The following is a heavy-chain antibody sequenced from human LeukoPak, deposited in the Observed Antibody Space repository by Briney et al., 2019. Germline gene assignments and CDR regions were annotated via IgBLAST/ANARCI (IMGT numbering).Heavy chain of an antibody. CDR1: GLTFINAW. CDR2: IRSKTDGGTT. D-gene: IGHD6-19*01. V-gene: IGHV3-15*01. Sequence: NPGGSLRLSCAASGLTFINAWVTWVRQAPGKGLEWVARIRSKTDGGTTEYATPVKGRFTISRDDSNSALYLQMNSLKIEDTAVYYCATAYVQGSGWAFGYWGQGSLVTVSS. J-gene: IGHJ4*02. CDR3: ATAYVQGSGWAFGY.